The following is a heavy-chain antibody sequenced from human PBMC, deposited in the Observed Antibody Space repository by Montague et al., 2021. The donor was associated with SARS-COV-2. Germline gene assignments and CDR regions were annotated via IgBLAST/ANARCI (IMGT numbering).Heavy chain of an antibody. Sequence: SKTRSLTCTVSGGSISSYYWSWIRQPAGKGLEWIGRIYTSGTTNYNPSLKSRVTMSVDTSKNQFSLKLSSVTAADTAVYYCAGGSGIINFYNSGMDVWGQWTTVTVSS. D-gene: IGHD3-10*01. CDR1: GGSISSYY. J-gene: IGHJ6*02. CDR2: IYTSGTT. V-gene: IGHV4-4*07. CDR3: AGGSGIINFYNSGMDV.